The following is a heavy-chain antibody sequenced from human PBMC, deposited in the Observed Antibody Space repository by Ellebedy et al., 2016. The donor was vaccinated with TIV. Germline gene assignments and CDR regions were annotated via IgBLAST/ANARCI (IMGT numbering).Heavy chain of an antibody. D-gene: IGHD6-13*01. J-gene: IGHJ4*02. CDR2: MYHTGST. CDR3: AREGLAAAGSGVYDY. V-gene: IGHV4-59*01. Sequence: MPSETLSLTCTVSGASISSYYWSWIRQSPGKRLEWIGYMYHTGSTHYNPSLKNRITMSIDTSKNQFSLNLTSVTAADTAVYYCAREGLAAAGSGVYDYWGQGTLVTVSS. CDR1: GASISSYY.